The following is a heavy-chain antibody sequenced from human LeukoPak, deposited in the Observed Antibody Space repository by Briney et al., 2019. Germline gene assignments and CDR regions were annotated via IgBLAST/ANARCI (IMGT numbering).Heavy chain of an antibody. CDR2: ISYDGSNK. D-gene: IGHD2-15*01. CDR3: ARDMVVAATDYYYGMDV. J-gene: IGHJ6*02. V-gene: IGHV3-30-3*01. CDR1: GFTFSSYA. Sequence: GRSLRLSCAASGFTFSSYAMHWVRQAPGKGLEWVAVISYDGSNKYYADSVKGRFTISRDNSKNTLYLQMNSLRAEDTAVYYCARDMVVAATDYYYGMDVWGQGTTVTVSS.